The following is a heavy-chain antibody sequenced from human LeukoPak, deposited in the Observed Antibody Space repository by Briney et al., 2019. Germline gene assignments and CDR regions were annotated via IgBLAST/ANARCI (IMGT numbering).Heavy chain of an antibody. J-gene: IGHJ3*02. CDR1: GFTFSSYA. CDR2: ISGSGGST. V-gene: IGHV3-23*01. Sequence: GESLRLSCAASGFTFSSYAMTWVRQAPGKGLEGVSAISGSGGSTYDADSVKGRFTISRDNSKNTLYLQMNSLRVEDTAVYYCAKRIYYDYVWGSSSGAFDIWGQGTMVTVSS. D-gene: IGHD3-16*01. CDR3: AKRIYYDYVWGSSSGAFDI.